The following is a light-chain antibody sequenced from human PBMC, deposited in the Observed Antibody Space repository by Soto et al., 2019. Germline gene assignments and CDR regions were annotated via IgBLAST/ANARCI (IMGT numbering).Light chain of an antibody. J-gene: IGKJ2*01. CDR3: LQDYSYPYT. CDR2: AAS. V-gene: IGKV1-6*01. CDR1: QAIKND. Sequence: AIQMTQSPSSLSASVGDRVTITCRASQAIKNDLGWYQQKPGRAPKLLMYAASTLHTEVPLRFSGSGSGSDFTLTISSLQPEDFATYYCLQDYSYPYTFGQGTTLEIK.